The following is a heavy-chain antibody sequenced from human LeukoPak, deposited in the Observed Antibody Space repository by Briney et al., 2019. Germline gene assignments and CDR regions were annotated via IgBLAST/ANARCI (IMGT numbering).Heavy chain of an antibody. Sequence: ASVKVSCKASGYTFTDYYMHWVRQAPGQGLEWMGWINPNSGGTNYAQKFQGRVTMTRDTSISTAYMELSRLRSDDTAVYYCVRHRSIVGATEFDYWGQGTLVTVSS. CDR2: INPNSGGT. V-gene: IGHV1-2*02. D-gene: IGHD1-26*01. CDR3: VRHRSIVGATEFDY. J-gene: IGHJ4*02. CDR1: GYTFTDYY.